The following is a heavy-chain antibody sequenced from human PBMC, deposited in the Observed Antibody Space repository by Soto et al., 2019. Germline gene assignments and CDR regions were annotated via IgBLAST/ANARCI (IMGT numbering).Heavy chain of an antibody. J-gene: IGHJ6*02. CDR2: INPNSGGT. V-gene: IGHV1-2*04. D-gene: IGHD3-3*01. CDR3: AREKYDFWSGFQTPLGMDI. Sequence: GSSVKVSCKASGYTFTGYYMHWVRQAPGRGLEWMGWINPNSGGTNYAQKFQGWVTMTRDTSISTAYMELSRLRSDDTAVYYCAREKYDFWSGFQTPLGMDIWGQGTTVTVSS. CDR1: GYTFTGYY.